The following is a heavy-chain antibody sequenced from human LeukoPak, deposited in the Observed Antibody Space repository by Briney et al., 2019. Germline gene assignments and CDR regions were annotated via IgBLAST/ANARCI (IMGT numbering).Heavy chain of an antibody. Sequence: SETLSLTCTVSGGSISSYYWSWIRQPPGKGPEWIGYIYYSGSTNYNPSLKSRVTISVDTSKNQFSLKLSSVTAADTAVYYCARSRRGSGWYSGWFDPWGQGTLVTVSS. CDR2: IYYSGST. CDR1: GGSISSYY. D-gene: IGHD6-19*01. CDR3: ARSRRGSGWYSGWFDP. J-gene: IGHJ5*02. V-gene: IGHV4-59*01.